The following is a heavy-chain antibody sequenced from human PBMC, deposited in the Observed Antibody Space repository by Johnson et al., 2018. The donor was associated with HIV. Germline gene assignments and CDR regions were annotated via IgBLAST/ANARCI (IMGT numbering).Heavy chain of an antibody. CDR2: ISGSGGST. Sequence: VQLVESGGGVVQPGRSLRLSCAASGFTFSSYAMSWVRQAPGKGLEWVSAISGSGGSTYYADSVKGRFTISRDNSKNTLYLQMNSLRVEDTALYFCARDHSRDEAFDIWGQGTMVTVSS. V-gene: IGHV3-23*04. J-gene: IGHJ3*02. CDR3: ARDHSRDEAFDI. CDR1: GFTFSSYA. D-gene: IGHD5-24*01.